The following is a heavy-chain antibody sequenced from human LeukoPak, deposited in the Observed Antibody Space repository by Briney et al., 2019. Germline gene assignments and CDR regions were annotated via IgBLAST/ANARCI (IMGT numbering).Heavy chain of an antibody. J-gene: IGHJ6*03. CDR1: GVSIINFY. CDR3: ARTIEYSSSSGYYYYYMDV. Sequence: SETLSLTCSVSGVSIINFYWSWIRQPPGKGLEWIGYIYYSGSTNYNPSLKSRVTISIDTSKEQFSLKLSSVTAADTAVYYCARTIEYSSSSGYYYYYMDVWGKGTTVTVSS. D-gene: IGHD6-6*01. V-gene: IGHV4-59*01. CDR2: IYYSGST.